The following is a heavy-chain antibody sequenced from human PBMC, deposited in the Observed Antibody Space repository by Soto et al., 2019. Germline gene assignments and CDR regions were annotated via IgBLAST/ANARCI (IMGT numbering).Heavy chain of an antibody. J-gene: IGHJ6*02. Sequence: GESLKISCKGSGDRFTSYWISWVRQMPGKGLEWMGRIDPSDSYTNYSPSFQGHVTISADKSISTAYLQWSSLKASDTAMYYCARTSMQSRGYSYGHGGMDVWGQGTTVTVSS. V-gene: IGHV5-10-1*01. CDR1: GDRFTSYW. CDR3: ARTSMQSRGYSYGHGGMDV. D-gene: IGHD5-18*01. CDR2: IDPSDSYT.